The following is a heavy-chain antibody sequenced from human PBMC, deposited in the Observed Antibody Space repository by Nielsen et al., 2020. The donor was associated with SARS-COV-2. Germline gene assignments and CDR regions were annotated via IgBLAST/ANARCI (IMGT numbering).Heavy chain of an antibody. Sequence: GGSLRLSCAASGFTFSSYSMNWVRQAPGKGLEWVSGISWNSGSIGYADSVKGRFTISRDNAKNSLYLQMNSLRAEDTALYYCAKDETYYGSGLGAFDIWGQGTMVTVSS. D-gene: IGHD3-10*01. CDR3: AKDETYYGSGLGAFDI. CDR1: GFTFSSYS. V-gene: IGHV3-9*01. J-gene: IGHJ3*02. CDR2: ISWNSGSI.